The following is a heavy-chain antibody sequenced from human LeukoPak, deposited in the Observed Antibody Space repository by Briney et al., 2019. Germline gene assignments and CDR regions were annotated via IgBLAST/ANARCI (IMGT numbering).Heavy chain of an antibody. Sequence: PGRSLRLSCAASGFTFSSYSMNWVRQAPGKGLEWVSSISSSSSYIYYTDSVKGRFTISRDNAKNSLYLQMNSLRAEDTAVYYCARNWNANDYWGQGTLVTVSS. D-gene: IGHD1-1*01. J-gene: IGHJ4*02. V-gene: IGHV3-21*01. CDR3: ARNWNANDY. CDR1: GFTFSSYS. CDR2: ISSSSSYI.